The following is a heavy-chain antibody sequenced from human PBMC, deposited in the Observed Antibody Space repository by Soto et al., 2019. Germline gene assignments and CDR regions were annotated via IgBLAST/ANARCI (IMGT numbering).Heavy chain of an antibody. Sequence: EVQLVESGGGLDKPGGSLRLSCVVSGVSFSDYSMNWVRQAPGKGLEWVSLITGNSEYKYYAGSVKGRFTVSRDNAKNSLYLQMNSLTVEDTAVYYCARSGELLQTFDSWGQGTLVTVSS. J-gene: IGHJ4*02. V-gene: IGHV3-21*06. CDR3: ARSGELLQTFDS. CDR1: GVSFSDYS. CDR2: ITGNSEYK. D-gene: IGHD1-26*01.